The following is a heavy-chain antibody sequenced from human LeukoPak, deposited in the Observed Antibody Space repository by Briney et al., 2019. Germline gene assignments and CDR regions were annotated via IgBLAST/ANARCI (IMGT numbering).Heavy chain of an antibody. V-gene: IGHV4-39*01. CDR3: ARQVVAVAGTGYFDY. CDR1: GGSIRSSSYY. J-gene: IGHJ4*02. Sequence: SETLSLTCTVSGGSIRSSSYYWGWIRQPPGKGLEWIGSIYYSGSTYYNASLKSRGTISVDTSKNQFSLKLNSVTAADTAVYFCARQVVAVAGTGYFDYWGQGALVTVSS. CDR2: IYYSGST. D-gene: IGHD6-19*01.